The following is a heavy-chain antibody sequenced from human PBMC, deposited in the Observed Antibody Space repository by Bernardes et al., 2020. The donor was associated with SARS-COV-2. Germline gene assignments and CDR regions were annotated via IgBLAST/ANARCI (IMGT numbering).Heavy chain of an antibody. CDR2: VWNDGSNK. Sequence: GGSLRLSCAASGFTFSSHGMHWVRQAPGKGLEWVATVWNDGSNKNFADSVKGRFTISRDNSKKMLYLQMNSLRAEDTAVYYCARENLEHFTLDYWGQGTLVTVSS. J-gene: IGHJ4*02. V-gene: IGHV3-33*01. CDR1: GFTFSSHG. CDR3: ARENLEHFTLDY. D-gene: IGHD1-1*01.